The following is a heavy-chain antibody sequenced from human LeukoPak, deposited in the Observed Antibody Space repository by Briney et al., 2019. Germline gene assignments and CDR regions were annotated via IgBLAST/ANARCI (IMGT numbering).Heavy chain of an antibody. CDR3: AKGDHYDSSGYYYFQH. J-gene: IGHJ1*01. V-gene: IGHV3-9*01. D-gene: IGHD3-22*01. CDR2: ISWNSGNI. CDR1: GFTFDDYA. Sequence: GGSLRLSCAASGFTFDDYAMHWVRQAPGKGLEWVSGISWNSGNIGYADSVKGRFTISRDNAKNSLYLQMNSLRAEDTALYYCAKGDHYDSSGYYYFQHWGQGTLVTVSS.